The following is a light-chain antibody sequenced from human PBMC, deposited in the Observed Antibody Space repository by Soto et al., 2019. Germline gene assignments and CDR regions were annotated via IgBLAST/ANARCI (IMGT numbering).Light chain of an antibody. Sequence: ENVLTQSPGTLSLSPGERATLSCRASQSVSSDYLAWYQQKPGQAPRLLIYDASSRATGIPDRFSGSGSGTDFTLTISRLEPEDFAVYFCYQYDSSPWTFGQGTKVDI. V-gene: IGKV3-20*01. CDR1: QSVSSDY. CDR2: DAS. J-gene: IGKJ1*01. CDR3: YQYDSSPWT.